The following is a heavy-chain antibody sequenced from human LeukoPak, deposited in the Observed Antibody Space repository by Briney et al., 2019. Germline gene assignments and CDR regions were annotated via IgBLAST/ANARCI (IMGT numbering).Heavy chain of an antibody. V-gene: IGHV3-23*01. Sequence: GGSLRLSCAASGFTFSSYAMSWVRQAPGKGLEWVSAISGSGGSRYSADSVKGRFTISRDNSKNTLYLQMNSLRAEDTAIYYCAKDLYYYGSGNYIDYWGQGTLDTVSS. J-gene: IGHJ4*02. CDR3: AKDLYYYGSGNYIDY. CDR1: GFTFSSYA. CDR2: ISGSGGSR. D-gene: IGHD3-10*01.